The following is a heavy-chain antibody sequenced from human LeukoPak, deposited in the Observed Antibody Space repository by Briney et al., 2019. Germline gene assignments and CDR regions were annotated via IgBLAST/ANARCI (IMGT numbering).Heavy chain of an antibody. CDR2: ISYDGSNK. V-gene: IGHV3-30*18. CDR1: GFTFSSYG. D-gene: IGHD6-13*01. J-gene: IGHJ4*02. Sequence: PGGSLRLSCAASGFTFSSYGMHWVRQAPGKGLEWVAVISYDGSNKYYADSVKGRFTISRDNSKNTLYLQMNSLRAEDTAVYYCAKMARGSSSWYWDCWGQGTLVTVSS. CDR3: AKMARGSSSWYWDC.